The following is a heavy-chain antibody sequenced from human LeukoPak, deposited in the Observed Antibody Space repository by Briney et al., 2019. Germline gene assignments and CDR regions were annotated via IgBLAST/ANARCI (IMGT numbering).Heavy chain of an antibody. V-gene: IGHV3-21*01. J-gene: IGHJ4*02. CDR3: ARAPNYDSSGYYQLSFDY. CDR2: ISSTSSYI. D-gene: IGHD3-22*01. CDR1: GIIFSTHS. Sequence: PGGSLRLSCAASGIIFSTHSMNWVRQAPGKGLEWVSSISSTSSYIYYADSGKGRFTISRDNAKNSLYLQMNSLRAEDTAVYYCARAPNYDSSGYYQLSFDYWGQGTLVTVSS.